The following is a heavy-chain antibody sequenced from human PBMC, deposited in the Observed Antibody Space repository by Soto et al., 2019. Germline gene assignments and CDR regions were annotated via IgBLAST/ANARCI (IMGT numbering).Heavy chain of an antibody. D-gene: IGHD2-2*03. J-gene: IGHJ6*03. V-gene: IGHV3-7*01. CDR2: IKQDGSEK. Sequence: GGSLRLSCAASGFTFSSYWMSWVRQAPGKGLEWVANIKQDGSEKYYVDSVKGRFTISRDNAKNSLYLQMNSLRAEDTAVYYCARGNPPLGYCSSTSCPPYYYMDVWGKGTTVTVSS. CDR3: ARGNPPLGYCSSTSCPPYYYMDV. CDR1: GFTFSSYW.